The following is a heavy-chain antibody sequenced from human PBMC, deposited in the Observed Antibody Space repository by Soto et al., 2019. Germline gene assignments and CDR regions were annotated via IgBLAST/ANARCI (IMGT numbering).Heavy chain of an antibody. Sequence: GGSLRLSCAASGFTFSSYAMSWVRQAPGKGLEWVSAISGSGGSTYYADSVKGRFTISRDNSKNALYLQMNSLRAEDTAVYYCAKGFPYYYDSSGYSAPGAFDIWGQGTMVTVSS. D-gene: IGHD3-22*01. J-gene: IGHJ3*02. CDR1: GFTFSSYA. CDR3: AKGFPYYYDSSGYSAPGAFDI. CDR2: ISGSGGST. V-gene: IGHV3-23*01.